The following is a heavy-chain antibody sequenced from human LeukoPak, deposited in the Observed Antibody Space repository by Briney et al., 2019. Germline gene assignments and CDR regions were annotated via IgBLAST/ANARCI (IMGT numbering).Heavy chain of an antibody. CDR1: GGSISSGGYS. CDR3: ARAIVVGVRPSFDP. D-gene: IGHD3-10*01. CDR2: IYYSAST. V-gene: IGHV4-31*03. Sequence: PSQTLPLTCTVSGGSISSGGYSWSWLPQHPGKGLEWSGYIYYSASTYYNPSLKSRVTISVATSKNQFSLKLSSVTAADTAVYYCARAIVVGVRPSFDPWGQGSLVTV. J-gene: IGHJ5*02.